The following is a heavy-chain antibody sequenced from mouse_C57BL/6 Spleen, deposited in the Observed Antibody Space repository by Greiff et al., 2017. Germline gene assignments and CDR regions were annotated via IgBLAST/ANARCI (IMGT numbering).Heavy chain of an antibody. V-gene: IGHV1-18*01. D-gene: IGHD1-1*01. Sequence: VQLQQSGPELVKPGASVKIPCKASGYTFTDYNMDWVKQSHGKSLEWIGDINPNNGGTIYNQKFKGKATLTVDKTSSTAYMELRSLTSEDTAVYYCARSPDYYGSSYRYFDVWGTGTTVTVSS. CDR2: INPNNGGT. CDR3: ARSPDYYGSSYRYFDV. CDR1: GYTFTDYN. J-gene: IGHJ1*03.